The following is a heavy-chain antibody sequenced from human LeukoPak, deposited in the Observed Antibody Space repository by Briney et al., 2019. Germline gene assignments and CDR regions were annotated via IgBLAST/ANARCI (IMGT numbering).Heavy chain of an antibody. CDR3: AKVDYGFLDY. D-gene: IGHD4/OR15-4a*01. CDR2: ITNSGTTI. V-gene: IGHV3-11*01. J-gene: IGHJ4*02. Sequence: GGSLRLSCAASGFTFTDYYMSWIRQAPGKGLEWVSYITNSGTTIYYADSVKGRFTISRDNAKNSLYLQMNSLRAEDTAVYYCAKVDYGFLDYWGQGTLVTVSS. CDR1: GFTFTDYY.